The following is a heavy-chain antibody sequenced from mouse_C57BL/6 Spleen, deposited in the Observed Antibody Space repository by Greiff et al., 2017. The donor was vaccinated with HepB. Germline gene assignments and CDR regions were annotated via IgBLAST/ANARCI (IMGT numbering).Heavy chain of an antibody. V-gene: IGHV5-16*01. J-gene: IGHJ1*03. CDR2: INYDGSST. Sequence: EVMLVESEGGLVQPGSSMKLSCTASGFTFSDYYMAWVRQVPEKGLEWVANINYDGSSTYYLDSLKSRFIISRDNAKNILYLQMSSLKSEDTATYYCAREYGSSYVGRYFDVWGTGTTVTVSS. CDR3: AREYGSSYVGRYFDV. CDR1: GFTFSDYY. D-gene: IGHD1-1*01.